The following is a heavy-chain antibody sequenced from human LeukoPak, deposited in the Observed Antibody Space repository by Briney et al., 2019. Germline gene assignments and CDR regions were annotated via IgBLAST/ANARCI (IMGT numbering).Heavy chain of an antibody. D-gene: IGHD3-3*01. CDR2: ISSRSSYI. CDR1: GFTFSSYA. CDR3: ARQYYDIWSGYYTADYYFDY. J-gene: IGHJ4*02. Sequence: GGSPRLSCAASGFTFSSYAMSWVRQAPGKGLEWVSSISSRSSYIYYADSVKGRFTISRDNAKNSLYLELHSLRAEDTAVYYCARQYYDIWSGYYTADYYFDYWGQGTLVTVSS. V-gene: IGHV3-21*06.